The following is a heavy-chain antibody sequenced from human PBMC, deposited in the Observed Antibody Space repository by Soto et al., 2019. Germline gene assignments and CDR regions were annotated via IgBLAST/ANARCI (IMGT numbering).Heavy chain of an antibody. V-gene: IGHV4-39*02. CDR1: DASISINRYY. J-gene: IGHJ4*02. CDR2: IYYTGSA. Sequence: PSETLSLTCTVSDASISINRYYWGWIRQPPGKGLEWIGSIYYTGSAYYNTSLKSRVAISVDTSKNHFSLKLNSVTAADTAVYYCVRSLRGDSSGYYTRIFDCWGQGTLVTVSS. CDR3: VRSLRGDSSGYYTRIFDC. D-gene: IGHD3-22*01.